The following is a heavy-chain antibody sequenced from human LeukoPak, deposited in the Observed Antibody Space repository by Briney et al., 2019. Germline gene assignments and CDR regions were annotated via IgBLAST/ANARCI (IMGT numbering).Heavy chain of an antibody. CDR1: GFTFSSYA. J-gene: IGHJ4*02. V-gene: IGHV3-23*01. CDR2: ISGSGGST. CDR3: TRESGATPNTY. Sequence: GGSLRLSCAASGFTFSSYAMSWVRQAPGKGLEWISGISGSGGSTYYADSVKGRFTISRDNAKNSLYLQMNSLRAEDTAVYYCTRESGATPNTYWGQGTLVTVSS. D-gene: IGHD1-26*01.